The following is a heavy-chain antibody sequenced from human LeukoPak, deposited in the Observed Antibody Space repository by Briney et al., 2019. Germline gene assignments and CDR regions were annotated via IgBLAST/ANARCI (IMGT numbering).Heavy chain of an antibody. CDR2: VYHSGST. J-gene: IGHJ4*02. D-gene: IGHD4-23*01. Sequence: SETLSLTFSVFGCSIMSTFYLGWIRQSPRKGLEWISKVYHSGSTYSNPSLRSRVTISVDTSKNHFSLKLSSVTAADTAVYYCARVSDDEHGGNSGAIYFESWGQGTVVTVSS. CDR1: GCSIMSTFY. V-gene: IGHV4-38-2*02. CDR3: ARVSDDEHGGNSGAIYFES.